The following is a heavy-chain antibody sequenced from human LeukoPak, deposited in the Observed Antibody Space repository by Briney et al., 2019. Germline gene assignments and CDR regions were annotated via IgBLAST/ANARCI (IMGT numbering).Heavy chain of an antibody. D-gene: IGHD3-16*01. CDR2: ISYTGNT. Sequence: PSETLFLTCTVSGGSISSSTYYWAWIRQPPGKGLEWVGQISYTGNTYYNPSLKSRVTISLDTSKNQFSLNLSSVTAADTAIYYCAKNPHHDDDADEGFDYWGQGTLVTVSS. CDR3: AKNPHHDDDADEGFDY. J-gene: IGHJ4*02. V-gene: IGHV4-39*07. CDR1: GGSISSSTYY.